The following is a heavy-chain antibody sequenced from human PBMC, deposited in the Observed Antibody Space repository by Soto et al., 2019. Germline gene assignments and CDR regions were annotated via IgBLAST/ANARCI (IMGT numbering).Heavy chain of an antibody. D-gene: IGHD3-3*01. CDR3: ARARAADYYDFWSGYPRPYYYYYYMAV. V-gene: IGHV3-33*01. Sequence: QVQLVESGGGVVQPGRSLRLSCAASGFTFSSYGMHWVRQAPGKGLEWVAVIWYDGSNKYYADSVKGRFTISRDNSKNPLYLQRNGLRAEDRAVYYCARARAADYYDFWSGYPRPYYYYYYMAVWGKGTTVTVSS. CDR2: IWYDGSNK. CDR1: GFTFSSYG. J-gene: IGHJ6*03.